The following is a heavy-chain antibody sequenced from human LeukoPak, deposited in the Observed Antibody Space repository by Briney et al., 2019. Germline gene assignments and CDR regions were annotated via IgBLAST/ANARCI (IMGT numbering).Heavy chain of an antibody. J-gene: IGHJ3*02. CDR1: GFTFSSYA. CDR2: LSGSGGST. V-gene: IGHV3-23*01. D-gene: IGHD3-22*01. CDR3: ARDSGYYYDSSGPRSGAFDI. Sequence: GGSLRLSCAASGFTFSSYAMTWVRQAPGKGLEWVSALSGSGGSTYYADSVKGRFTISRDNSKNTLYLQMNSLRAEDTAVYYCARDSGYYYDSSGPRSGAFDIWGQGTMVTVSS.